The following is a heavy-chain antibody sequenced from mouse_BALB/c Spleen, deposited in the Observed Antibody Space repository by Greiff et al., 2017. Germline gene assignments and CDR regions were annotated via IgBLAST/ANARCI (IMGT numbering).Heavy chain of an antibody. J-gene: IGHJ4*01. V-gene: IGHV5-4*02. CDR1: GFTFSDYY. Sequence: EVMLVESGGGLVKPGGSLKLSCAASGFTFSDYYMYWVRQTPEKRLEWVATISDGGSYTYYPDSVKGRFTISRDNAKNNLYLQMSSLKSEDTAMYYCAREATGTHYAMDYWGQGTSVTVSS. CDR3: AREATGTHYAMDY. D-gene: IGHD4-1*02. CDR2: ISDGGSYT.